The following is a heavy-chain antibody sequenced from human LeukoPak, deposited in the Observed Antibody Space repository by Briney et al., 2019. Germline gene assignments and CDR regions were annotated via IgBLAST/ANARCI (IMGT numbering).Heavy chain of an antibody. Sequence: SETLSLTCAVYGGSFSGYYWSWIRQPPGKGLEWIGEINHSGSTNYNPSLKSRVTISVDTSKNQFSLKLSSVTAADTAVYYCARDHRFSGSYFDYWGQGTLVTVSS. V-gene: IGHV4-34*01. CDR1: GGSFSGYY. D-gene: IGHD1-26*01. J-gene: IGHJ4*02. CDR2: INHSGST. CDR3: ARDHRFSGSYFDY.